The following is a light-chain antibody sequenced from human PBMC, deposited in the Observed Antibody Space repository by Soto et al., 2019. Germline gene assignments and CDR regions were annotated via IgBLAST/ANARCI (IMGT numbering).Light chain of an antibody. J-gene: IGKJ1*01. CDR1: QSVSSSY. CDR2: GAS. Sequence: EIVLTQSPGTLSLSAGERATLSCRASQSVSSSYLAWYQQKPGQAPRLLIYGASSRATGIPDRFSGSGSGTDFTLTINRLEPEDFAVYYCQQYGISPWTFGQGTKV. V-gene: IGKV3-20*01. CDR3: QQYGISPWT.